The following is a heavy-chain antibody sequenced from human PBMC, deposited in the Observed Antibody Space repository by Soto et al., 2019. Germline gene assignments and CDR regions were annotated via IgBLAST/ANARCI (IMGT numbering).Heavy chain of an antibody. D-gene: IGHD2-15*01. J-gene: IGHJ4*02. CDR2: IKSEPNGGTT. CDR1: GFIFSNAW. CDR3: ATGGYHFDY. V-gene: IGHV3-15*01. Sequence: GSLRLSCEGSGFIFSNAWMNWVRQAPGEGLEWVGRIKSEPNGGTTDYAAPVKGRFTVSRDDSKRTVYLQMNSLEAEDTAVYYCATGGYHFDYWGQGTLVTVSS.